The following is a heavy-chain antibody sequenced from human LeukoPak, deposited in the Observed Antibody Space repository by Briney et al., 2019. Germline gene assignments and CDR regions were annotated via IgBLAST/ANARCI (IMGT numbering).Heavy chain of an antibody. CDR3: ARASIVVVPAAIVFDY. V-gene: IGHV1-2*02. Sequence: GASVKVSCKASGYTFTGYYMHWVRQAPGQGLEWMGWINPNSGGTNYAQKFQGRVTMTRDTSISTAYMELSRLRSDGTAAYYCARASIVVVPAAIVFDYWGQGTLVTVSS. J-gene: IGHJ4*02. CDR2: INPNSGGT. D-gene: IGHD2-2*01. CDR1: GYTFTGYY.